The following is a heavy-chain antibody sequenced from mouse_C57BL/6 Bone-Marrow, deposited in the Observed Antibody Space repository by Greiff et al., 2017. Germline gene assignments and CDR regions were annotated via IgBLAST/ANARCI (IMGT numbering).Heavy chain of an antibody. J-gene: IGHJ2*01. CDR1: GFTFTDYY. Sequence: EVKLMESGGGLVQPGGSLSLSCAASGFTFTDYYMSWVRQPPGKALEWLGFIRNKANGYTTEYSASVKGRFTISRDNSQSILYLQRSALRAEDSATYYCARWPPSYDGSRDYWGQGTTLTVSS. V-gene: IGHV7-3*01. CDR3: ARWPPSYDGSRDY. D-gene: IGHD2-3*01. CDR2: IRNKANGYTT.